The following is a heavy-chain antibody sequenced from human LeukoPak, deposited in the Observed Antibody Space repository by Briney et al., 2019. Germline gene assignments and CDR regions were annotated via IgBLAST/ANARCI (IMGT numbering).Heavy chain of an antibody. CDR1: GFTFSSSA. CDR3: AKTVTSSGYRLDY. J-gene: IGHJ4*02. CDR2: ISASGGNT. V-gene: IGHV3-23*01. Sequence: PGGSLRLSCAASGFTFSSSAMNWVRQAPGKGLEWVSGISASGGNTNYADSVKGRFTISRDNSYNTLYLQMNSLRAEDTAVYYCAKTVTSSGYRLDYWGQGTLVTISS. D-gene: IGHD3-22*01.